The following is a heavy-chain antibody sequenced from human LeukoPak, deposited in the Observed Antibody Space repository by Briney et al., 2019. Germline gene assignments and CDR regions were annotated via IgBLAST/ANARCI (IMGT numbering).Heavy chain of an antibody. CDR3: ARARLANYYDFWSHYYYYYMDV. Sequence: SETLSLTYTVSGGSISSHYWSWIPQPPGKGLGWIGYIYYSGSTNYNPSLKSRVTISVDTSKNQFSLKLSSVTAADTAVYYCARARLANYYDFWSHYYYYYMDVWGKGTTVTVSS. V-gene: IGHV4-59*11. CDR2: IYYSGST. D-gene: IGHD3-3*01. CDR1: GGSISSHY. J-gene: IGHJ6*03.